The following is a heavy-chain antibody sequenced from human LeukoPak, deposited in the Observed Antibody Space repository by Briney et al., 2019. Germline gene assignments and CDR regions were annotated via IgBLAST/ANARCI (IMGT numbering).Heavy chain of an antibody. Sequence: GGSLRLSCAASGFTFSSYSMNWFRQAPGKGLEWVSYISSSSSTIYYADSVKGRFTISRDNAKNSLYLQMNSLRAEDTAVYYCAREGRDWNYVPIVDYWGQGTLVTVSS. CDR2: ISSSSSTI. CDR3: AREGRDWNYVPIVDY. D-gene: IGHD1-7*01. CDR1: GFTFSSYS. J-gene: IGHJ4*02. V-gene: IGHV3-48*01.